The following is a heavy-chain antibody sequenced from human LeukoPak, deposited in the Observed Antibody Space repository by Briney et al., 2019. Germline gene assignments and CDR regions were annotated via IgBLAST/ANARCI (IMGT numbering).Heavy chain of an antibody. CDR3: AREITIFGSAAGYFDY. V-gene: IGHV1-2*02. J-gene: IGHJ4*02. CDR1: GYTFTGYY. Sequence: ASVKVSCKASGYTFTGYYMHWVRQAPGQGLEWMGWINPNSGGTNYAQKFQGRVTMTRDTSISTAYMELSRLRSDDTAVYYCAREITIFGSAAGYFDYWGQGTLVTVS. D-gene: IGHD3-3*01. CDR2: INPNSGGT.